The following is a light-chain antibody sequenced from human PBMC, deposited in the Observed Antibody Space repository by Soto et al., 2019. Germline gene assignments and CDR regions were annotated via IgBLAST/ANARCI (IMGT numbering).Light chain of an antibody. CDR1: SSNIGNNF. CDR2: DIN. CDR3: GTWDSSL. V-gene: IGLV1-51*01. J-gene: IGLJ2*01. Sequence: QSVLTQPPSVSAAPGQKVTISCSGSSSNIGNNFVSWYQQLPGTAPKLLIYDINKRPSGIPDRFSGSKPGTSATLGITGLQTGDEADYYCGTWDSSLFGGGTKVTVL.